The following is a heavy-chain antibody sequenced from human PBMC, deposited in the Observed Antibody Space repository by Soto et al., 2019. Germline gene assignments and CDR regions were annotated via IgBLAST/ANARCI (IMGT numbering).Heavy chain of an antibody. J-gene: IGHJ6*02. Sequence: QVQLVQSGAEVKNPGASVKVSCKASGYTFTRYGIGWARQAPGQGLEWMGWINTYNGNTIYAQNGQGRVTLTTVTSTSTAYMELRSLSSNDTAIYYCAMVDVYVTPSPQDVWGQGTTVIVSS. CDR1: GYTFTRYG. CDR3: AMVDVYVTPSPQDV. D-gene: IGHD3-16*01. CDR2: INTYNGNT. V-gene: IGHV1-18*01.